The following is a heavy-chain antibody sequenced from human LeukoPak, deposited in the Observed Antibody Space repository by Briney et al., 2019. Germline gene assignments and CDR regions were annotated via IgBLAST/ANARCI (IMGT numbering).Heavy chain of an antibody. CDR1: GGSISSSSYY. CDR3: ARHGVYTGTHFDY. V-gene: IGHV4-39*01. CDR2: IYYSGST. D-gene: IGHD1-7*01. Sequence: PSETLSLTCTVSGGSISSSSYYWGWIRQPPGKGLEWIGSIYYSGSTYYNPSLKSRVTISVDTSKNQFSLKLSSVTAADTAVYYCARHGVYTGTHFDYWGQGTLVTVSS. J-gene: IGHJ4*02.